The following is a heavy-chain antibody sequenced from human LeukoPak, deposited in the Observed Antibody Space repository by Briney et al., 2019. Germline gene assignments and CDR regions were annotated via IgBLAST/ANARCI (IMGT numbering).Heavy chain of an antibody. J-gene: IGHJ4*02. CDR3: ARVYSSSSEGDY. CDR1: GFTFSSYA. CDR2: ISSNGGST. Sequence: GGSLRLSCAASGFTFSSYAMHWVRKAPGKGLEYVSAISSNGGSTYYANSVKGRFTISRDNSKNTLYLQMGSLRAEDMAVYYCARVYSSSSEGDYWGQGTLVTVSS. V-gene: IGHV3-64*01. D-gene: IGHD6-6*01.